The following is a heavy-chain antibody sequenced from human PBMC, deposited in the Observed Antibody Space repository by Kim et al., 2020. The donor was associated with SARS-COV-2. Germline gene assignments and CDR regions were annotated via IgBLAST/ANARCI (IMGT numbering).Heavy chain of an antibody. CDR1: GYSISSGYY. CDR2: IYHSGST. CDR3: ARLVVGDEWWLRGNNYGMDV. J-gene: IGHJ6*02. Sequence: SETLSLTCTVSGYSISSGYYWGWIRQPPGKGLEWIGSIYHSGSTYYNPSLKSRVTISVDTSKNQFSLKLSSVTAADTAVYYCARLVVGDEWWLRGNNYGMDVWGQGTTVTVSS. D-gene: IGHD3-10*01. V-gene: IGHV4-38-2*02.